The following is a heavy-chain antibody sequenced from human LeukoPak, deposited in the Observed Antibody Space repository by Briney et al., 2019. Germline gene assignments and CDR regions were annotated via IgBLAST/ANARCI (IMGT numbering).Heavy chain of an antibody. CDR3: AREGPRITMVRGVIYWFDP. J-gene: IGHJ5*02. CDR1: GGIFGRHG. D-gene: IGHD3-10*01. CDR2: IIPIFGTA. Sequence: ASVKVSCKASGGIFGRHGITWVRQAPGQGLEWMGRIIPIFGTANYAQKFQGRVTITADKSTSTAYMELSSLRSEDTAVYYCAREGPRITMVRGVIYWFDPWGQGTLVTVSS. V-gene: IGHV1-69*06.